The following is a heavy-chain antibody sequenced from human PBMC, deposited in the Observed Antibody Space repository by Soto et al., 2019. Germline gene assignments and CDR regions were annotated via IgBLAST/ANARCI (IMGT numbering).Heavy chain of an antibody. CDR2: INPNSGAT. V-gene: IGHV1-2*02. J-gene: IGHJ3*01. CDR1: GYTFTGYH. Sequence: QVQLVQSGAEVQKPGASVKVSCKASGYTFTGYHMYWVRQAPGQGPEWMGWINPNSGATNYAQRFRGRVTMSSDKSINTAYLELNSLTSDDTAVYYCAMPRSPNPRDALDFWGQGTMVTVSS. D-gene: IGHD1-26*01. CDR3: AMPRSPNPRDALDF.